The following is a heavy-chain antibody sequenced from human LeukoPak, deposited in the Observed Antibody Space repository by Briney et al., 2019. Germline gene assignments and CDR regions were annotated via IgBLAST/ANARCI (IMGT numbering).Heavy chain of an antibody. Sequence: GASVKVSCKASGYTFTGYYMHWVRQAPGQGLEWMGWINPNSGGTNYAQKFQGRVTMTRDTSISTAYMELSRLRSDDTAVYYCARSHDYDSSGYYYWAVPYYFDYWGQGTLVTVSS. CDR2: INPNSGGT. CDR1: GYTFTGYY. D-gene: IGHD3-22*01. CDR3: ARSHDYDSSGYYYWAVPYYFDY. V-gene: IGHV1-2*02. J-gene: IGHJ4*02.